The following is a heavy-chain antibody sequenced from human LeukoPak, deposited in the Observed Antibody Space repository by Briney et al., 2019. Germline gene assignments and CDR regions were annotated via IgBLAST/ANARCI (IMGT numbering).Heavy chain of an antibody. CDR3: AKDIKYYYDSNGYYYANDY. CDR1: GYTFTSYG. CDR2: ISAYNGNT. Sequence: ASVKVSCKASGYTFTSYGISWVRQAPGQGLEWMGWISAYNGNTNYAQKLQGRVTMTTDTSTSTAYMELRSLRSDDTAVYYCAKDIKYYYDSNGYYYANDYWGQGTLVTVSS. J-gene: IGHJ4*02. V-gene: IGHV1-18*01. D-gene: IGHD3-22*01.